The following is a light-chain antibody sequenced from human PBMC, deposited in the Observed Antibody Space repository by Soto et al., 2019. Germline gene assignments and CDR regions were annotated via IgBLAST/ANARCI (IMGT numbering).Light chain of an antibody. V-gene: IGLV2-14*01. CDR2: EVT. CDR3: SSYTSSNSVL. CDR1: NSDIGDYDY. Sequence: QSALTQPASVSGSPGQSITISCTGSNSDIGDYDYVSWYQQHPDKAPKLIIYEVTNRPSGVSNRFSGSKSGNTASLRISGLQAEDEADYYCSSYTSSNSVLFGGGTKLTVL. J-gene: IGLJ2*01.